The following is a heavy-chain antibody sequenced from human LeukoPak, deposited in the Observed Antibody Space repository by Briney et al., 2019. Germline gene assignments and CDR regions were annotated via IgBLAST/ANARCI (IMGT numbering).Heavy chain of an antibody. D-gene: IGHD2-21*02. CDR3: ARDLLVTVGDLNY. J-gene: IGHJ4*02. CDR2: INPNSGDT. Sequence: ASVKVSCKASRDTFTDYYMHWVRQAPGQGLEWMGWINPNSGDTNYAQKFQGRVTMTRDTSISTAYMELNRLRSGDTAVYYCARDLLVTVGDLNYWGQGTLVTVSS. CDR1: RDTFTDYY. V-gene: IGHV1-2*02.